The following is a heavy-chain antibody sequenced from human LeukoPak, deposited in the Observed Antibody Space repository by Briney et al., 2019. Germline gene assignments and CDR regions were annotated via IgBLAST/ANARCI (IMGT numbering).Heavy chain of an antibody. Sequence: PGGSLRLSCAASGLTFSNYEMNWVRQAAGKGLEWLSYISSSSNMIFYAESVKGRFTISRDNAKNSLYLQMNSLGAEDTAIYYCATASGGWYRYYFDSWGQGILVTVSS. D-gene: IGHD6-13*01. J-gene: IGHJ4*02. V-gene: IGHV3-48*03. CDR3: ATASGGWYRYYFDS. CDR1: GLTFSNYE. CDR2: ISSSSNMI.